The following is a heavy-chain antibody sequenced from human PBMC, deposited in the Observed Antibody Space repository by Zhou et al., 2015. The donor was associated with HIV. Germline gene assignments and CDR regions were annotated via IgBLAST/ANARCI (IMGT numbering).Heavy chain of an antibody. CDR1: GYTFTGYY. Sequence: QVQLVQSGAEVKKPGASVKVSCKASGYTFTGYYMHWVRQAPGQGLEWMGGIIPIFGTANYAQKFQGRVTITADESTSTAYMELSSLRSEDTAVYYCAGGTMVRGVIIAAFDIWGQGTMVTVSS. V-gene: IGHV1-69*01. D-gene: IGHD3-10*01. CDR2: IIPIFGTA. CDR3: AGGTMVRGVIIAAFDI. J-gene: IGHJ3*02.